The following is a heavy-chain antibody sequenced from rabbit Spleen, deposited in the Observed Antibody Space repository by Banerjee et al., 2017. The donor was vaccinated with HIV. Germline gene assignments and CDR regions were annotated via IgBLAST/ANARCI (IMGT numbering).Heavy chain of an antibody. D-gene: IGHD7-1*01. CDR1: GFIISSTYW. J-gene: IGHJ3*01. Sequence: QSLEESGGDLVKPGGTLTLTCTASGFIISSTYWICWVRQAPGKGLEWIACIDDVDGSTYYASWAKGRFSSSKTSSTTVTLQMTSLTAADTATYFCARFYAGYGDFGYAAMWGQGTLVTVS. V-gene: IGHV1S40*01. CDR3: ARFYAGYGDFGYAAM. CDR2: IDDVDGST.